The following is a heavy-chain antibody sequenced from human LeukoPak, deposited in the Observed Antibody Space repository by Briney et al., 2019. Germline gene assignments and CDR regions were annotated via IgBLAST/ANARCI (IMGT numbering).Heavy chain of an antibody. D-gene: IGHD5-18*01. CDR1: GGFISSSSYY. CDR3: ARQDTAMVSRNFDY. J-gene: IGHJ4*02. Sequence: KPSETLSLTCTVSGGFISSSSYYWGWIRQPPGKGLEWIGSIYYSGSTYYNPSLKSRVTKSVDTSKNQFSLKLSSVTAADTAVYYCARQDTAMVSRNFDYWGQGTLVTVSS. CDR2: IYYSGST. V-gene: IGHV4-39*07.